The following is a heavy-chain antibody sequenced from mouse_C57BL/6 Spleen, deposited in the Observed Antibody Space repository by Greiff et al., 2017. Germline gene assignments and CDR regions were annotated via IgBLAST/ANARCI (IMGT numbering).Heavy chain of an antibody. CDR2: INPNNGGT. D-gene: IGHD1-1*01. J-gene: IGHJ2*01. CDR3: ARDGSFSYYFDY. Sequence: VQLQQSGPELVKPGASVKISCKASGYTFTDYYMNWVKQSHGKSLEWIGDINPNNGGTSYNQKFKGKATLTVDKSSSTAYMELRSLTSEDSAVYYCARDGSFSYYFDYWGQGTTLTVSS. CDR1: GYTFTDYY. V-gene: IGHV1-26*01.